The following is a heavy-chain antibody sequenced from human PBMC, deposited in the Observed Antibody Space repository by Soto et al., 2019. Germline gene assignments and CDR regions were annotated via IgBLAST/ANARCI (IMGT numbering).Heavy chain of an antibody. V-gene: IGHV3-48*03. CDR2: ISSSGSTI. CDR3: AREGNDFWRGYSILSYYYGMDV. J-gene: IGHJ6*02. CDR1: GFTFSSYE. D-gene: IGHD3-3*01. Sequence: EVQLVESGGGLVQPGGSLRLSCAASGFTFSSYEMNWVRQAPGKGLEWVSYISSSGSTIYYADSVKGRFTISRDNAKNSLYLQMNSLRAEDTAVYYCAREGNDFWRGYSILSYYYGMDVWGQGTTVTVSS.